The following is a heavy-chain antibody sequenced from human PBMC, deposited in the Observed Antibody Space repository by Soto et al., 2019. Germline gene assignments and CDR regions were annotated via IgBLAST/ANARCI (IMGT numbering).Heavy chain of an antibody. Sequence: GGSLRLSCAASGFTFSSYAMNWVRQTPGKGLEWVSCIGSRGDDIYYIDSVKGRFTISRDNSKNTLYLQMNSLRAEDTAVYYCAKDLAGTTAFDIWGQGTMVTVSS. CDR1: GFTFSSYA. J-gene: IGHJ3*02. V-gene: IGHV3-23*01. CDR2: IGSRGDDI. CDR3: AKDLAGTTAFDI. D-gene: IGHD1-1*01.